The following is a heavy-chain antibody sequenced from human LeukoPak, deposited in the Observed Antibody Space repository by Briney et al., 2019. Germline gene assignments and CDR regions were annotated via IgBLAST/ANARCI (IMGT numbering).Heavy chain of an antibody. CDR2: INHSGST. Sequence: SETLSLTCAVYGGSFSGYYWSWIRRPPGKGLEWIGEINHSGSTNYNPSLTSRVTISVDTSKNQFSLKLSSVTAADTAVYYCARGMVRGVKPYYFDYWGQGTLVTVSS. J-gene: IGHJ4*02. V-gene: IGHV4-34*01. CDR3: ARGMVRGVKPYYFDY. D-gene: IGHD3-10*01. CDR1: GGSFSGYY.